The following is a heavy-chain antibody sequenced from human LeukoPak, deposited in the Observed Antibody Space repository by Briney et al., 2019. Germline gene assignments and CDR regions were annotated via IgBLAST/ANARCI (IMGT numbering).Heavy chain of an antibody. D-gene: IGHD2-21*01. Sequence: PSETLSLTCTVSGGSISGYYWSWIRQPAGKGLEWIGRIYTTGSTNYNPSLKSRVTMSVDTSKDQFSLKLSSVTAADTALYFCARHRMVGAIVLDYWGQGTLVTVSS. CDR3: ARHRMVGAIVLDY. V-gene: IGHV4-4*07. J-gene: IGHJ4*02. CDR1: GGSISGYY. CDR2: IYTTGST.